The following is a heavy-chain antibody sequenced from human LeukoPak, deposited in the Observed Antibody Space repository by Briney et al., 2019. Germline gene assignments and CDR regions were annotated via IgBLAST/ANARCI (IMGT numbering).Heavy chain of an antibody. CDR3: ARERGYCGGDCYSGSWFDP. V-gene: IGHV3-11*01. Sequence: GGSLRLSCAASGFTFSTYAMSWVRQAPGKGLEWVSYISSSGSTIYYADSVKGRFTISRDNAKNSLYLQMNSLRAEDTAVYYCARERGYCGGDCYSGSWFDPWGQGTLVTVSS. CDR1: GFTFSTYA. CDR2: ISSSGSTI. D-gene: IGHD2-21*02. J-gene: IGHJ5*02.